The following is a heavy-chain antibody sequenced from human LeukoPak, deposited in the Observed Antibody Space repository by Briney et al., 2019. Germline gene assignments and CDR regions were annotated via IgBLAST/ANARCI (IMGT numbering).Heavy chain of an antibody. Sequence: PGGSLRLSCAASGFTFSSYAMSWVRQAPGKGLEWVSAISGSGHITYYADSVKGRFTISRDNSKSTLYLQMNSLRAEDTAVYYCARGGFRAVVHSSSPHDAFDIWGQGTMVTVSS. CDR3: ARGGFRAVVHSSSPHDAFDI. J-gene: IGHJ3*02. CDR1: GFTFSSYA. D-gene: IGHD6-13*01. V-gene: IGHV3-23*01. CDR2: ISGSGHIT.